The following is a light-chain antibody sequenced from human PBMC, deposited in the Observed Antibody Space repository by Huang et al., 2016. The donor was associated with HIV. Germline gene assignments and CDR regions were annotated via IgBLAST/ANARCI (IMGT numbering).Light chain of an antibody. CDR3: QQYISYPWT. CDR2: KGS. CDR1: QSISSG. V-gene: IGKV1-5*03. Sequence: DIQMTQSPSTLSASVGDRATITCRASQSISSGLAWYQQKPGKAPKLLIYKGSNLESGVSSRFSGSGSGTECTLTINSLQPDDFASYYCQQYISYPWTFGQGTKVEIK. J-gene: IGKJ1*01.